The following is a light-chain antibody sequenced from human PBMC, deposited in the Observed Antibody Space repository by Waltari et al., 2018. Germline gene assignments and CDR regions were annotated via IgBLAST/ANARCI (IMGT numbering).Light chain of an antibody. J-gene: IGKJ5*01. CDR1: QSVFNNAYKKNQ. Sequence: DIVVTQSPHSLAVSLGERATINCNPGQSVFNNAYKKNQLAWYQQKPGRPPKLLIYWASTRESGVPGRFSGSGSGTDCTLTISSLQAEDVAVYYCQRYFNIVLFGQGTRVEIK. CDR3: QRYFNIVL. CDR2: WAS. V-gene: IGKV4-1*01.